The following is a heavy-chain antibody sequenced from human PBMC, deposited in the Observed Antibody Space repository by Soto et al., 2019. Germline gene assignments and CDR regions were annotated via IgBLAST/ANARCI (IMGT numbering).Heavy chain of an antibody. CDR3: VRTGVSYGDPDY. CDR2: IYYSGST. CDR1: GGSISSYY. J-gene: IGHJ4*02. V-gene: IGHV4-59*08. Sequence: PSETLSLTCTVSGGSISSYYWSWIRQPPGKGLEWIGYIYYSGSTNYNPSLKSRVTISVDTSKNQFSLKLSSVTAADTAVYYCVRTGVSYGDPDYWGQGTLVTVSS. D-gene: IGHD4-17*01.